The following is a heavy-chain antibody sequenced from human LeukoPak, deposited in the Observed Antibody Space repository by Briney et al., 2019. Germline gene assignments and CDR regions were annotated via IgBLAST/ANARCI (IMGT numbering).Heavy chain of an antibody. CDR3: ARAEVRYWNQGGKNWFDP. CDR1: GYTFTDYY. J-gene: IGHJ5*02. V-gene: IGHV1-2*02. Sequence: GASVKVSCKASGYTFTDYYMHWVRQTPGQGLEWMGWINPNSGDTNYAQKFQGRVTMTRDTSISTAYMELSRLRSDDTAVYYCARAEVRYWNQGGKNWFDPLGQGTLVTVSS. CDR2: INPNSGDT. D-gene: IGHD1-1*01.